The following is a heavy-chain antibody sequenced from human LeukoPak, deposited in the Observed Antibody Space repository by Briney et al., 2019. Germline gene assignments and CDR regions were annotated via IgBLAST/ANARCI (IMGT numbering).Heavy chain of an antibody. V-gene: IGHV4-30-2*01. CDR3: ARVATVAGTPDP. CDR1: GGSISSGGYS. J-gene: IGHJ5*02. CDR2: IYHSGST. Sequence: PSETLSLTCAVSGGSISSGGYSWSWIRQPPGKGLEWIGYIYHSGSTYYNPSLKSRVTISVDRSKNQFSLKLSSVTAADTAVYYCARVATVAGTPDPWGQGTLVTVSS. D-gene: IGHD6-19*01.